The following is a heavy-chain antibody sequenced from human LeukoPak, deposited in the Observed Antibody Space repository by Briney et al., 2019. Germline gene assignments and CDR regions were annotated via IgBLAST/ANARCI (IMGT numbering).Heavy chain of an antibody. V-gene: IGHV1-69*04. Sequence: SVKVSRKASGGTFSSYAISWVRQAPGQGLEWMGRIIPILGIANYAQKFQGRVTITADKSTSTAYMELSSLRSEDTAVYYCAREAITILDYWGQGTLVTVSS. D-gene: IGHD3-3*01. CDR3: AREAITILDY. CDR2: IIPILGIA. CDR1: GGTFSSYA. J-gene: IGHJ4*02.